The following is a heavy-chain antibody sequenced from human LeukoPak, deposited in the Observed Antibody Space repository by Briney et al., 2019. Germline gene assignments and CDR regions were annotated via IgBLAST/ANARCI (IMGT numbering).Heavy chain of an antibody. CDR3: ARGSLGGYSSSWYGGNWFDP. J-gene: IGHJ5*02. CDR2: INPSGGST. CDR1: GYTFTSYY. D-gene: IGHD6-13*01. Sequence: ASVKVSCKASGYTFTSYYMHWVRQAPGQGLEWMGIINPSGGSTSYAQKFQGRVTMTRNTSISTAYMELSSLRSEDTAVYYCARGSLGGYSSSWYGGNWFDPWGQGTLVTVSS. V-gene: IGHV1-46*01.